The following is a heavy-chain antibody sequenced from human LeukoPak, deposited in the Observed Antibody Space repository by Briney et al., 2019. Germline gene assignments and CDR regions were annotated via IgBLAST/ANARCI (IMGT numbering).Heavy chain of an antibody. CDR2: IYYSGNT. D-gene: IGHD3-10*01. V-gene: IGHV4-31*03. Sequence: SETLSLTCTVSGGSINSVGNYWSWVRQYPGKGLEWIGNIYYSGNTYYNPSLNSRLTISVDTSKNQFSLRLDSVAAAVTAVYYCARVDTMVRGVINWFDPWGQGTLVIVSS. CDR3: ARVDTMVRGVINWFDP. J-gene: IGHJ5*02. CDR1: GGSINSVGNY.